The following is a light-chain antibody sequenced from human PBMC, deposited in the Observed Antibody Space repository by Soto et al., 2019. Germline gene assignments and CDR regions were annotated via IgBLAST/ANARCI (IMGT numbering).Light chain of an antibody. CDR3: SSYTSSSTRVV. Sequence: QSALTQSASVSGSPGQSITISCTGTSRDVGGYNYVSWYQQHPGKAPKLMIYDVSNRPSGVSNRFSGSKSGNTASLTISGLQAEDEADYYCSSYTSSSTRVVFGGGTKLTVL. CDR1: SRDVGGYNY. V-gene: IGLV2-14*01. CDR2: DVS. J-gene: IGLJ2*01.